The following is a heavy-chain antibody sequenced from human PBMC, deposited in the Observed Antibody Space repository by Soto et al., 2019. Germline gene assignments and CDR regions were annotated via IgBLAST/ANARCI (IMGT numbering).Heavy chain of an antibody. J-gene: IGHJ6*03. CDR2: ISSSSSTI. V-gene: IGHV3-48*01. CDR3: ARDFSSSWGRYYYYYYMDV. Sequence: GGSLRLSCAASGFTFSSYSMNWVRQAPGKGLEWVSYISSSSSTIYYADSVKGRFTISRDNAKNSLYLQMNSLRAEDTAVYYCARDFSSSWGRYYYYYYMDVWGKGTTVTVSS. D-gene: IGHD6-6*01. CDR1: GFTFSSYS.